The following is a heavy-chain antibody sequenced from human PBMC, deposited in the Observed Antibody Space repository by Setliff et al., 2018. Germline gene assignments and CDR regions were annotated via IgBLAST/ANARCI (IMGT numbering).Heavy chain of an antibody. D-gene: IGHD1-26*01. CDR3: AKDKSGSYKWDAFDI. J-gene: IGHJ3*02. CDR2: IRYDGSNK. CDR1: GFTFSSYG. V-gene: IGHV3-30*02. Sequence: GGSLRLSCAASGFTFSSYGMHWVRQAPGKGLEWVAFIRYDGSNKYYADSVKGRFTISRDNSKNTLYLQMNSLRAEDTAVYYCAKDKSGSYKWDAFDIWGQGTMVTV.